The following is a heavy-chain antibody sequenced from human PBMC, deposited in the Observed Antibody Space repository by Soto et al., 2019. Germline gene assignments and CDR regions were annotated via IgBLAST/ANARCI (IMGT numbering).Heavy chain of an antibody. CDR1: GFTFGTYA. Sequence: GGSLRLSCAASGFTFGTYAMSWVRQAPGKGLEWVSSISGSGGSTNYADSVKGRFTISRDSSKNTLYVQMNSLRDEDTAVYYCAAGSCWSTGFDYWGPGTLVTVSS. D-gene: IGHD6-13*01. V-gene: IGHV3-23*01. CDR2: ISGSGGST. J-gene: IGHJ4*02. CDR3: AAGSCWSTGFDY.